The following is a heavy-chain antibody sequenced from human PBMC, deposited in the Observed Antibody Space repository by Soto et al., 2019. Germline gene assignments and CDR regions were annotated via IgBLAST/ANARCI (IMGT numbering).Heavy chain of an antibody. CDR2: IYYSGST. V-gene: IGHV4-61*01. CDR3: ARDRGTAMENYYYYYGMDV. Sequence: QVQLQESGPGLVKPSETLSLTCTVSGGSVSSGSYYWNWIRQPPGKGLEWIGYIYYSGSTNYNPSLKSRVTISVDTSKNQFSLKLSSVTAADTAVYYCARDRGTAMENYYYYYGMDVWGQGTTVTVSS. CDR1: GGSVSSGSYY. J-gene: IGHJ6*02. D-gene: IGHD5-18*01.